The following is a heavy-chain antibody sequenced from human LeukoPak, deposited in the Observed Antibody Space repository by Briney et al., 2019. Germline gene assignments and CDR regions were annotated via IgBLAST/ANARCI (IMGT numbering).Heavy chain of an antibody. CDR1: GGSISSSSYY. V-gene: IGHV4-39*07. Sequence: SETLSLTCTVSGGSISSSSYYWGWIRQPPGKGLEWIGSIYYSGSTYYNPSLKSRVTISVDTSKNQFSLKLSSVTAADTAVYYCARDAIAMAGIDYWGQGTLVTVSS. CDR3: ARDAIAMAGIDY. J-gene: IGHJ4*02. CDR2: IYYSGST. D-gene: IGHD6-19*01.